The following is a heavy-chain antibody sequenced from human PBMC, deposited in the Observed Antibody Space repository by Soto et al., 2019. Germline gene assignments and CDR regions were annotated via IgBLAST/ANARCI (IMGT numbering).Heavy chain of an antibody. CDR1: GASMTSYH. CDR3: ARDQGVAAAGITWFYP. V-gene: IGHV4-4*07. CDR2: IHSSGST. D-gene: IGHD6-13*01. J-gene: IGHJ5*02. Sequence: TLCLTCTVSGASMTSYHWSWIRQPAGKGLEWIGHIHSSGSTDYNPSLKSRVTMSVDTSKNQFSLRLMSLTAADTAVYYCARDQGVAAAGITWFYPWGQGSLVTVSS.